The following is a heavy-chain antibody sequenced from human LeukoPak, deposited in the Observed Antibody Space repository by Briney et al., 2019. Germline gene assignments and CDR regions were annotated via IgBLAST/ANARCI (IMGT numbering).Heavy chain of an antibody. J-gene: IGHJ4*02. D-gene: IGHD6-19*01. CDR1: GGSFSGYY. V-gene: IGHV4-34*01. Sequence: PSETLSLTCAVYGGSFSGYYWSWIRQPPGKGLEWIGEINHSGSTNYNPSLKSRVTISVDTSKNQFSLKLSSVTAADTAVYYCARLTREQWPYYFDYWGQGTLVTVSS. CDR2: INHSGST. CDR3: ARLTREQWPYYFDY.